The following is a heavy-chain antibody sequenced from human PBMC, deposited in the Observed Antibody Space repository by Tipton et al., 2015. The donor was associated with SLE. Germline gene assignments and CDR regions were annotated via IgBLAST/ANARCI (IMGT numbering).Heavy chain of an antibody. CDR3: ARDAYGDSTVLLDY. J-gene: IGHJ4*02. V-gene: IGHV3-23*01. D-gene: IGHD4-17*01. Sequence: SLRLSCAVSGFPFSNFWMSWVRQAPGKGLQWVSGITRDGVTTWSADSVKGRFTISRDNSKNTLYLQMNGLRAEDTAIYYCARDAYGDSTVLLDYWGQGTLVTVAS. CDR1: GFPFSNFW. CDR2: ITRDGVTT.